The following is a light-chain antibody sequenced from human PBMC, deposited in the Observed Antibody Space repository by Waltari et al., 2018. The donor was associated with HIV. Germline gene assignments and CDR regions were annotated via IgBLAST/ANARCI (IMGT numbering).Light chain of an antibody. V-gene: IGLV2-8*01. CDR3: SSYAGSRGL. Sequence: LLIYEVTERPSGVSSRFSGSKSGYTASLTVSGLQAEDEADYYCSSYAGSRGLFGGGTKLTV. J-gene: IGLJ2*01. CDR2: EVT.